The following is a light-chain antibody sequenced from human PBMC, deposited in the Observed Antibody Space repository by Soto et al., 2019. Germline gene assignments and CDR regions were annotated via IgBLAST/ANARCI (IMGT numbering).Light chain of an antibody. J-gene: IGLJ3*02. V-gene: IGLV1-40*01. CDR1: SSNIGAGYD. CDR2: GSS. Sequence: QLVLTQPPSVSGAPGQRVTISCTGSSSNIGAGYDVHWYQQLPGTAPKLLIYGSSNRPSGVPGRFSGSKSGTSASLAITGLQAEDEADYYCQSYDSSLSGSVFGGGTKLTVL. CDR3: QSYDSSLSGSV.